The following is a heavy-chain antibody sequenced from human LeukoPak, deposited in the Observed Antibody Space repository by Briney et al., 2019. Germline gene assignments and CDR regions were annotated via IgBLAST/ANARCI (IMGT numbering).Heavy chain of an antibody. CDR2: INAGNGNT. D-gene: IGHD3-10*01. V-gene: IGHV1-3*01. J-gene: IGHJ5*02. CDR3: ARAPITMVRGSWFDP. CDR1: GYTFTSYA. Sequence: ASVKVSCKASGYTFTSYAMHWVRQAPRQRLEWMGWINAGNGNTKYSQKFQGRVTITRDTSASTAYMELSSLRSEDTAVYYCARAPITMVRGSWFDPWGQGTLVTVSS.